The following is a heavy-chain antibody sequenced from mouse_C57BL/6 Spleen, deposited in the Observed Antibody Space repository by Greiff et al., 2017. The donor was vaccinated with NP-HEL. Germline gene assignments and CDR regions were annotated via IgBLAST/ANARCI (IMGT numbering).Heavy chain of an antibody. CDR2: IYPGSGST. CDR1: GYTFTSYW. V-gene: IGHV1-55*01. J-gene: IGHJ3*01. CDR3: ARAGIYYDYDGGFAD. Sequence: QVQLQQPGAELVKPGASVKMSCKASGYTFTSYWITWVKQRPGQGLEWIGDIYPGSGSTNYNEKFKSKATLTVDTSSSTAYMQLSSLTSEDSAVYYCARAGIYYDYDGGFADWGQGTLVTVSA. D-gene: IGHD2-4*01.